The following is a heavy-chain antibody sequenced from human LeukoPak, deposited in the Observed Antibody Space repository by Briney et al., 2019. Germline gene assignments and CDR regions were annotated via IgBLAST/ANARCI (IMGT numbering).Heavy chain of an antibody. Sequence: ASVKVSCKASGYTFSNYGISWVRQAPGQGLEWMGWINAGNGNTKYSQKFQGRVTITRDTSASTAYMELSSLRSEDTAVYYCARDLSDYSVAFDIWGQGTMVTVSS. CDR2: INAGNGNT. J-gene: IGHJ3*02. D-gene: IGHD2-15*01. CDR3: ARDLSDYSVAFDI. V-gene: IGHV1-3*01. CDR1: GYTFSNYG.